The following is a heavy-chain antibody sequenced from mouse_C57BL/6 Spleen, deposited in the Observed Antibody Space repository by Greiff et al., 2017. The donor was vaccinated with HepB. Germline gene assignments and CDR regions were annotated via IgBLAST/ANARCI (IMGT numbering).Heavy chain of an antibody. CDR1: GYTFTSYW. CDR3: ARSSNYGSFGY. D-gene: IGHD2-5*01. V-gene: IGHV1-52*01. Sequence: QVQLQQPGAELVRPGSSVKLSCKASGYTFTSYWMHWVKQRPIQGLEWIGNIYPSDSETHYNQKFKDKATLTVDKSSSTAYMQLSSLTSEDSAVYYCARSSNYGSFGYWGQGTTVTVSS. J-gene: IGHJ2*01. CDR2: IYPSDSET.